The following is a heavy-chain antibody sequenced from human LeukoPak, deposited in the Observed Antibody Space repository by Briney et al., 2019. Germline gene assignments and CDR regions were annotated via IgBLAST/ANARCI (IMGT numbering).Heavy chain of an antibody. D-gene: IGHD6-6*01. CDR1: GFTFSSYS. Sequence: GGSLRLSCAASGFTFSSYSMNWVRQAPGKGLEWVSYIGSSSSSKYYADSVKGRFTLSRDSAKNSLYLQMNSLRDEDTAVYYCAREYSSSSGRAFDIWGQGTMVTVSS. J-gene: IGHJ3*02. CDR2: IGSSSSSK. V-gene: IGHV3-48*02. CDR3: AREYSSSSGRAFDI.